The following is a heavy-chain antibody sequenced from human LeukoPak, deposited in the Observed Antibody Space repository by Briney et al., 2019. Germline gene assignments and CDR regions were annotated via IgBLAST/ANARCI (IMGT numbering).Heavy chain of an antibody. CDR1: GYNFSTHW. CDR2: IYPGDSDT. Sequence: PGESLKISCKASGYNFSTHWIGWVRQMPGKGLEWMGIIYPGDSDTRYSPSFQGQVTISADKSISTAYLQWSSLKASDTAMYYCARVVTAIPWFDPWGQGTLVTVSS. D-gene: IGHD2-21*02. V-gene: IGHV5-51*01. CDR3: ARVVTAIPWFDP. J-gene: IGHJ5*02.